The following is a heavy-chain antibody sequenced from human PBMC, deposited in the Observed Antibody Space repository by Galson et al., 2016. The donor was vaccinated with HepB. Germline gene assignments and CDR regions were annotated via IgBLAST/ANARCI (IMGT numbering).Heavy chain of an antibody. CDR2: ISAYNGNT. V-gene: IGHV1-18*01. CDR1: GYTFTTYG. D-gene: IGHD2-2*01. Sequence: SVKVSCKASGYTFTTYGISWVRQAPGQGLEWMGWISAYNGNTNYAQKLQGRVTMTTDTSTSTAYMELRILRSDDTAVYYCARDPRKIRYQLLEIYYYYYAMDGWGQGTTVTVSS. J-gene: IGHJ6*02. CDR3: ARDPRKIRYQLLEIYYYYYAMDG.